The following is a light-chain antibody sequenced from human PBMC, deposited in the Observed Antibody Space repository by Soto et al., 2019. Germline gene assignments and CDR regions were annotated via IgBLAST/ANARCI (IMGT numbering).Light chain of an antibody. CDR2: GAS. CDR1: QSVSSSY. Sequence: EIVLTQSPGTLSLSPGERATLSCRASQSVSSSYLAWYQQKPGQAPRLLIYGASSRATGIPDRFSGSGSGTDFPLTISRTEPEDFAVYFCQQYGSSPWTFGQGTKVEIK. CDR3: QQYGSSPWT. V-gene: IGKV3-20*01. J-gene: IGKJ1*01.